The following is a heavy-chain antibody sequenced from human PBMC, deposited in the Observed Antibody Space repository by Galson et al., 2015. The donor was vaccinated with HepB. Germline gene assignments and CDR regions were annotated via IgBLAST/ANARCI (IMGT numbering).Heavy chain of an antibody. V-gene: IGHV3-30*18. D-gene: IGHD3-16*01. CDR2: ISYDGSNK. J-gene: IGHJ4*02. CDR3: AKYDYAWGSLPFGGGMDY. Sequence: SLRLSCAASRVNFHNYGMHWVRQAPGKGLEWVALISYDGSNKDYAESVKGRFTISRDNSQNTLYLQMNNLRPEETAVYYCAKYDYAWGSLPFGGGMDYWGQGTLVTVSS. CDR1: RVNFHNYG.